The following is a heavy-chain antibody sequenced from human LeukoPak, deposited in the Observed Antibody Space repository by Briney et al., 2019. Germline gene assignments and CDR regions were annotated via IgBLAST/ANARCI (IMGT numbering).Heavy chain of an antibody. CDR1: GFSSYW. CDR2: TNPDGSYT. D-gene: IGHD7-27*01. Sequence: PGGSLRLSCAASGFSSYWMHWVRQAPGKGLVWVSRTNPDGSYTTYADSVRGRFTISRDNAKDTLYLQMNSVRAEDTAVYFCARDLTGEEDYWGQGTLVTVSS. J-gene: IGHJ4*02. V-gene: IGHV3-74*01. CDR3: ARDLTGEEDY.